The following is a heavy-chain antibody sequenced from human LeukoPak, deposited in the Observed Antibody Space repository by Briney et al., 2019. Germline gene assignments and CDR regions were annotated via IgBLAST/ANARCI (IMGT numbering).Heavy chain of an antibody. CDR1: GFTFSSYW. CDR2: IKQDGTEK. D-gene: IGHD6-6*01. CDR3: ARDVRPDY. Sequence: AGGSLRLSCAASGFTFSSYWMSWVRQAPGEGLEWVANIKQDGTEKYYMDSVKGRFSISRDNAKNSLYLQMNALRAGDTAVYYCARDVRPDYWGQGTLVTVST. V-gene: IGHV3-7*04. J-gene: IGHJ4*02.